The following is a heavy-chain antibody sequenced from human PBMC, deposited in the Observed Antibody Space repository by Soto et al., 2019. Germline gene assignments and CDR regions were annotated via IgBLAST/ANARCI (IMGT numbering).Heavy chain of an antibody. CDR3: ARDGGRHSGGIDY. Sequence: QVQLVQSGAEVKKPGSSVKVSCKASGGTFSSYSINWVRQAPGQGLEWMGEIIPIFGPANYAQKFQGRVTITADESTSTAYMELSRLRSEDTAVYYCARDGGRHSGGIDYWGQGTLVTVSS. J-gene: IGHJ4*02. CDR1: GGTFSSYS. V-gene: IGHV1-69*01. CDR2: IIPIFGPA. D-gene: IGHD1-26*01.